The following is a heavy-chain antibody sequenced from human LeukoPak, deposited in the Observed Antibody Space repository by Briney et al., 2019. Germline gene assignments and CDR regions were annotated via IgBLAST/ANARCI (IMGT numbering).Heavy chain of an antibody. CDR3: ASRIW. CDR2: MYTGGAT. V-gene: IGHV3-53*01. D-gene: IGHD1-14*01. CDR1: ALTVRGDY. J-gene: IGHJ4*02. Sequence: GGSLRLSCVAPALTVRGDYMSWVRQAPGKGLEWVSLMYTGGATYYADSVKGRFTITRDNSKNTLYLQMNSLRAEDTAVYYCASRIWWGQGTLVSVFS.